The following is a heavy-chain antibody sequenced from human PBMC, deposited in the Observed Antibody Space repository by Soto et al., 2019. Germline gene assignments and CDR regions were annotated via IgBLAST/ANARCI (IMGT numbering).Heavy chain of an antibody. CDR2: ISGSGGST. J-gene: IGHJ4*02. D-gene: IGHD6-19*01. CDR3: AKKYQGAVAGPYYFDY. CDR1: GFTFSSYA. V-gene: IGHV3-23*01. Sequence: EVQLLESGGGLVQPGGSLRLSCAASGFTFSSYAMSWVRQAPGKGLEWVSAISGSGGSTYYADSVKGRFTISRDNSKNTLYLQMNSLRAEDTAVYYCAKKYQGAVAGPYYFDYWGQGTLVTVSS.